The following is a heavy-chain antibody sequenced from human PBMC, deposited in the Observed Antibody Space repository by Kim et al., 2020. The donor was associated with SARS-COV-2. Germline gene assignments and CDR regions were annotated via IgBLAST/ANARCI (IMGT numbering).Heavy chain of an antibody. J-gene: IGHJ6*02. CDR2: IYYSGST. Sequence: SETLSLTCTVSGGSISSSSYYWGWIRQPPGKGLEWIGSIYYSGSTYYNPSLKSRVTISVDTSKNQFSLKLSSVTAADTAVYYCAREARERTYYYGMDVWGQGTTVTVSS. CDR3: AREARERTYYYGMDV. D-gene: IGHD1-1*01. V-gene: IGHV4-39*02. CDR1: GGSISSSSYY.